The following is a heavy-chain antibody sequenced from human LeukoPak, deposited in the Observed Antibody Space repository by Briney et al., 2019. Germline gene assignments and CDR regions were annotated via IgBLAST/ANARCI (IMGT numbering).Heavy chain of an antibody. CDR2: ISYDGSNK. D-gene: IGHD3-10*01. J-gene: IGHJ2*01. CDR1: GFTFSSYA. V-gene: IGHV3-30-3*01. CDR3: AKEYGSGYWYFDL. Sequence: GGSLRLSCAASGFTFSSYAMHWVRQAPGKGLEWVAVISYDGSNKYYADSVKGRFTISRDNSKNTLYLQMNSLRAEDTAVYYCAKEYGSGYWYFDLWGRGTLATVSS.